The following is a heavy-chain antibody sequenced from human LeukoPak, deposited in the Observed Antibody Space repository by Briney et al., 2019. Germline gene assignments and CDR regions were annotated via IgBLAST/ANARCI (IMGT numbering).Heavy chain of an antibody. D-gene: IGHD2-2*01. CDR1: GYTFTSYH. CDR3: VREDAHTYYFDF. J-gene: IGHJ4*02. Sequence: ASVKVSFKTSGYTFTSYHLHWVRQAPGQGHEWVAIIKSTGDTTVYAQKFQVRVTVTRDTSTSTVYMDRSSLSSEDTAVYYCVREDAHTYYFDFWGPGTLVSVSS. CDR2: IKSTGDTT. V-gene: IGHV1-46*01.